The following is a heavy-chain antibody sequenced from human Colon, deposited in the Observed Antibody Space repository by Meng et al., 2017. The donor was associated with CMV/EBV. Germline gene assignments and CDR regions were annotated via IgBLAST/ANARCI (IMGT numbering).Heavy chain of an antibody. V-gene: IGHV3-48*03. Sequence: GESLKISCAASGFTFSGYEMNWVRQAPGKGLEWISYISTTGSSVKYADSVKGRFTISRDNAKNSLYLQMNSLRAEDTAVYYCAKLIHWNYAYLDYWGQGTLVTVSS. CDR1: GFTFSGYE. CDR2: ISTTGSSV. D-gene: IGHD1-7*01. J-gene: IGHJ4*02. CDR3: AKLIHWNYAYLDY.